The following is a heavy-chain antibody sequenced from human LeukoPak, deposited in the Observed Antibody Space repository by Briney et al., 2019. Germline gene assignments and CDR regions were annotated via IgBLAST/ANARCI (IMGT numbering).Heavy chain of an antibody. J-gene: IGHJ6*02. D-gene: IGHD4-17*01. V-gene: IGHV4-31*03. CDR3: ARGAATVTTLYYYGMDV. CDR2: IYYSGST. Sequence: SQTLSLTCTVSGGSISSGGYYWSWIRQHPGKGLEWIGYIYYSGSTYYNPSLKSRVTISVDTSKNQFSLKLSSVTAADTAVYYCARGAATVTTLYYYGMDVWGQGTTVTVSS. CDR1: GGSISSGGYY.